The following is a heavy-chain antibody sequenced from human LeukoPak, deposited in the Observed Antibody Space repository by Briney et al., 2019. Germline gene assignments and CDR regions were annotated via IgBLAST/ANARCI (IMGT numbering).Heavy chain of an antibody. CDR2: IRGKTDNYAT. CDR3: TRHVPYGDFAFDY. CDR1: GFTFSGSA. J-gene: IGHJ4*02. Sequence: QTGGSLRLSCAASGFTFSGSAVHWVRQASGKGLESVGRIRGKTDNYATVYAASVTGRFTISRDDSKNTAYLQMNSLKTEDTAVYYCTRHVPYGDFAFDYWGQGTLVTVSS. D-gene: IGHD4-17*01. V-gene: IGHV3-73*01.